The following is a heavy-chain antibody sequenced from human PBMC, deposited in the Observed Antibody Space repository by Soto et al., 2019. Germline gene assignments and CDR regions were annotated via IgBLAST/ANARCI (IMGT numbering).Heavy chain of an antibody. CDR2: ISGSGGST. V-gene: IGHV3-23*01. Sequence: GGSLRLSCAASGFTFSSYAMSWVRQAPGKGLEWVSAISGSGGSTYYADSVKGRFTISRDNSKNTLYLQMNSLRAEDTAVYYCAKDDGDFWSSTPLSWGQGTLVTVSS. CDR3: AKDDGDFWSSTPLS. CDR1: GFTFSSYA. J-gene: IGHJ4*02. D-gene: IGHD3-3*01.